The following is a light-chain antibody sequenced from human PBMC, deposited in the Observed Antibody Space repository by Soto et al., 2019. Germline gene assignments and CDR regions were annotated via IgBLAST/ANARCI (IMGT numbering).Light chain of an antibody. CDR3: MQAIQPS. CDR1: QSLLHSDGYTY. J-gene: IGKJ4*01. CDR2: EVS. Sequence: DIVLTQTPVSLSVTPGQPASISCKSSQSLLHSDGYTYLYWYLQKPGQPPQLLMFEVSNRLPGVPDRISGSGSGTDFTLHISRVEPEDVCIYYCMQAIQPSFGGGTKVEI. V-gene: IGKV2D-29*01.